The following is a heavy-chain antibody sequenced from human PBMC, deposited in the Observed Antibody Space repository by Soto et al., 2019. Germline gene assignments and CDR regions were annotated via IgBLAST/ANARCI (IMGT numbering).Heavy chain of an antibody. CDR3: AMVDNYITPTPQDV. V-gene: IGHV1-18*01. CDR2: ISPYTGNT. Sequence: QVQLVQSGDEVKKPGASVKVSCKASGYIFVNYGIAWVRQAPGQGLEWMGWISPYTGNTNSASKVQGRLTMTTDTSTRTAYMDLGGPTFDDTAVYYCAMVDNYITPTPQDVWGKGTMVTVSS. CDR1: GYIFVNYG. D-gene: IGHD3-10*01. J-gene: IGHJ6*04.